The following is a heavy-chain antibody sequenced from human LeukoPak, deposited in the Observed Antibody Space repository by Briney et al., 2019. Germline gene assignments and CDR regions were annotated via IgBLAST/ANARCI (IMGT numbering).Heavy chain of an antibody. J-gene: IGHJ4*02. V-gene: IGHV4-59*08. CDR3: ARHVRWGGYYSDSSGYLYYFDY. CDR2: IYYSGST. D-gene: IGHD3-22*01. Sequence: PSETLSLTCTVSGGSISSYYWSWIRQPPGKGLEWIGYIYYSGSTNYNPSLKSRITISVDTSKNQFSLKLSSVTAADTAVYYCARHVRWGGYYSDSSGYLYYFDYWGQGTLVTVSS. CDR1: GGSISSYY.